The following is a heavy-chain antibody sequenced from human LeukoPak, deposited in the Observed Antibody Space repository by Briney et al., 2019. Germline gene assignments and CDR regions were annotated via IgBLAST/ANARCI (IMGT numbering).Heavy chain of an antibody. Sequence: LSLFCAVSGLPFNSSWMIWVRQVSGKALEWVANIQQEGSEKNYVDSVKGRYTISRHNAKNSLYLQMNSLMAEERVVYYCARDLGIPAAEYFDYWGQGTLVTVSS. CDR1: GLPFNSSW. D-gene: IGHD6-13*01. CDR2: IQQEGSEK. J-gene: IGHJ4*02. CDR3: ARDLGIPAAEYFDY. V-gene: IGHV3-7*01.